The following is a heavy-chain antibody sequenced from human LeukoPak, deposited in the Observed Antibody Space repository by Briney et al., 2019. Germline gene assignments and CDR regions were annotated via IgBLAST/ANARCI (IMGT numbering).Heavy chain of an antibody. CDR1: GYSFSSYW. Sequence: RRGESLKISCKGSGYSFSSYWNGWVRQMPGKGLEWMGIIYPDDSDTRYSPSFQGQVTTSAAKSISTAYLQWSSLKASDTAMYYCARHRKDIVFESWGQGTLVTVSS. CDR2: IYPDDSDT. V-gene: IGHV5-51*01. D-gene: IGHD2-15*01. CDR3: ARHRKDIVFES. J-gene: IGHJ4*02.